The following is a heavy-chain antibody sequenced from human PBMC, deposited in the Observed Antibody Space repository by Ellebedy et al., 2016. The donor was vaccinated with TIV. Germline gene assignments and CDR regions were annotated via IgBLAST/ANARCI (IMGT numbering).Heavy chain of an antibody. CDR1: GFTFSSYA. CDR3: VRRAVDY. CDR2: ISSSGATI. V-gene: IGHV3-48*02. J-gene: IGHJ4*02. Sequence: PGGSLRLSCAASGFTFSSYAASWVRQAPGKGLEWVAHISSSGATIYYADSVKGRFTISRDNAKNSLYLQMNSLRDEDTAVYHCVRRAVDYWGQGTLVTVSS.